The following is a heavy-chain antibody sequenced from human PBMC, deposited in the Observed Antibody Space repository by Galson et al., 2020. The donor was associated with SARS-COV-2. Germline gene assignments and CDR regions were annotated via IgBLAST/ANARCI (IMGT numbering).Heavy chain of an antibody. V-gene: IGHV1-8*01. Sequence: ASVKVSCKASGYTFTSYNIHWVRQATGQGLEWMGWMNPNSGNTGYVQKFQGRVTMTRNTSISTLYMELSSLRSDDTAVYYCARGGLYGSGSYYIDSWGQGTLVAVSS. D-gene: IGHD3-10*01. CDR2: MNPNSGNT. CDR3: ARGGLYGSGSYYIDS. CDR1: GYTFTSYN. J-gene: IGHJ4*02.